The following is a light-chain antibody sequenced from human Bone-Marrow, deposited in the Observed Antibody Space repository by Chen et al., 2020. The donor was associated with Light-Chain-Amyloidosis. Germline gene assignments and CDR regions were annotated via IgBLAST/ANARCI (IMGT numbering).Light chain of an antibody. V-gene: IGKV2-28*01. Sequence: DIVMTQSPLSLPVTPGESASISCRSSQSLLHSNGNTYLDWYLQKPGQSPQLLIYLGSNRASGVPDRVSGSGSGTDFTLTISRVEAEDVGVYYCMQALQGLTFGGGTKVEIK. CDR2: LGS. CDR1: QSLLHSNGNTY. CDR3: MQALQGLT. J-gene: IGKJ4*01.